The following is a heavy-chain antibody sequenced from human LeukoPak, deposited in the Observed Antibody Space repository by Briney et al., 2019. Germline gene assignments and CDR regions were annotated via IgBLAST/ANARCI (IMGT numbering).Heavy chain of an antibody. CDR1: GGSMSSSSYY. D-gene: IGHD2/OR15-2a*01. J-gene: IGHJ4*02. Sequence: PETLSLTCSVSGGSMSSSSYYWGWLRQTPGKGLEWIGSIYYKGSTYYNPSLKSRVTISLNTSKNLFSLKLSSVTAADTAVYYCARVGWSFYGGRIFDYWGQGTLVTVSS. V-gene: IGHV4-39*07. CDR3: ARVGWSFYGGRIFDY. CDR2: IYYKGST.